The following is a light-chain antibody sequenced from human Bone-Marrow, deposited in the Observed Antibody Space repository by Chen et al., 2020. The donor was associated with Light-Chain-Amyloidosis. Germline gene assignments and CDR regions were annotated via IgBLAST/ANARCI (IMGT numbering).Light chain of an antibody. CDR2: DAS. CDR3: QQRSNWPPALT. V-gene: IGKV3-11*01. Sequence: EFVLTQSPATLSLSPGERATLSCRASQSVGSYLAWYQQKPGQAPRLLIYDASNRAIGIPARFSGSGSGTDFTLTISSLEPADFAVYYCQQRSNWPPALTFGGGTKVEIK. J-gene: IGKJ4*01. CDR1: QSVGSY.